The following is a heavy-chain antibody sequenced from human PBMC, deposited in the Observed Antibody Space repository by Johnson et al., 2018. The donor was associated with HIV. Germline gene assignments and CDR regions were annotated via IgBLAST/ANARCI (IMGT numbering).Heavy chain of an antibody. CDR3: ARDPEWEYFNNRAFDI. CDR1: GFSFNNYW. J-gene: IGHJ3*02. Sequence: VQLVESGGGLVQPGGSLRLSCAASGFSFNNYWMSWVRQAPGKGLEWVANIKEDGSERYYVDSVKGRFTISRDNAKNSVFLHMGSLRAEDTAVYYCARDPEWEYFNNRAFDIWGQGTMVTVSS. D-gene: IGHD1-26*01. V-gene: IGHV3-7*01. CDR2: IKEDGSER.